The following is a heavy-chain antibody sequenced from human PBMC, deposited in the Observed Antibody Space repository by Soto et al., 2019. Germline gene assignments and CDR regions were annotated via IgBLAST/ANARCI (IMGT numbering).Heavy chain of an antibody. CDR3: AGYCSSTSCYAPYYYYGMDV. Sequence: PGGSLRLSCSASGFTFSSYAMHWVRQAPGKGLEYVSAISSNGGSTYYADSVKGRFTISRDNSKNTLYLQMSSLRAEDTAVYYCAGYCSSTSCYAPYYYYGMDVWGQGTTVTVSS. D-gene: IGHD2-2*01. CDR1: GFTFSSYA. CDR2: ISSNGGST. V-gene: IGHV3-64D*08. J-gene: IGHJ6*02.